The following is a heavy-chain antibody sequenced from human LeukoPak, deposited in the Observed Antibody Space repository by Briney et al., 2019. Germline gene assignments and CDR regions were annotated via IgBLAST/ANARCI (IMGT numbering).Heavy chain of an antibody. CDR3: ARGRSDYVWGSYRRFDY. CDR2: IYYSGST. D-gene: IGHD3-16*02. V-gene: IGHV4-59*12. Sequence: NPSETLSLTCTVSGGSISSYYWSWIRQPPGKGLEWIGYIYYSGSTNYNPSLKSRVTISVDTSKNQFSLKLSSVTAADTAVYYCARGRSDYVWGSYRRFDYWGQGTLVTVSS. CDR1: GGSISSYY. J-gene: IGHJ4*02.